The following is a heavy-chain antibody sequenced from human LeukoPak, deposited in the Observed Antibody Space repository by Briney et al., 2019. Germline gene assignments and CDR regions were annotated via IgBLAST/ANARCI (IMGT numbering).Heavy chain of an antibody. Sequence: GGSLRLSCAASGFTFSSYAMHWVRQAPGKGLEWVAVISYDGSNKYYADSVKGRFTVSRDNSKSKVYVQMNSLRAEDTAVYYCARSGPGAARRYFDLWGRGTLVTVSS. CDR1: GFTFSSYA. CDR2: ISYDGSNK. J-gene: IGHJ2*01. V-gene: IGHV3-30*04. D-gene: IGHD6-6*01. CDR3: ARSGPGAARRYFDL.